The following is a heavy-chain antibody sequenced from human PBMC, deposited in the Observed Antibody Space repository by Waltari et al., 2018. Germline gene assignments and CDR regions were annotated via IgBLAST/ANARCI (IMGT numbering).Heavy chain of an antibody. D-gene: IGHD3-10*01. CDR3: ARPKRITIWAFDI. V-gene: IGHV5-51*01. J-gene: IGHJ3*02. CDR1: GYSFTSYW. Sequence: EVQLVQSGAEVKKPGESLKISCKGSGYSFTSYWIGWVRQMPGKGLEWMGIIYPGDSDTRYRPSFQGQVTISADKAISTAYLQGSSLKASDTAMYDCARPKRITIWAFDIWGQGTMVTVSS. CDR2: IYPGDSDT.